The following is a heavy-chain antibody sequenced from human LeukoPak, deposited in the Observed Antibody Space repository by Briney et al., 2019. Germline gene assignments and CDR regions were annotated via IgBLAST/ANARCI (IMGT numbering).Heavy chain of an antibody. J-gene: IGHJ4*02. V-gene: IGHV4-34*01. D-gene: IGHD6-19*01. CDR1: GGSFSGYY. Sequence: SETLSLTCAVYGGSFSGYYWSWIRQPPGKGLEWIGEINHSGSTNYNPSLKSRVTLSVDTSKNQFSLKLSSVTAADTAVYYCARGLTAVASYFDYWGQGTLVTVSS. CDR3: ARGLTAVASYFDY. CDR2: INHSGST.